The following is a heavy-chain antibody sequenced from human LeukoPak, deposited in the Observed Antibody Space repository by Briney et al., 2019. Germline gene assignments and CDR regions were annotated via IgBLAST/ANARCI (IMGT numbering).Heavy chain of an antibody. CDR1: GFTVSSNY. V-gene: IGHV3-53*01. D-gene: IGHD3-22*01. CDR3: ARGPMNLYYYDPNLYYFDY. J-gene: IGHJ4*02. CDR2: IYSGGST. Sequence: GGSLRLPCAASGFTVSSNYMSWVRQAPGKGLEWVSVIYSGGSTYYADSVKGRFTISRDNSKNTLYLQMNSLRAEDTAVYYCARGPMNLYYYDPNLYYFDYWGQGTLVTVSS.